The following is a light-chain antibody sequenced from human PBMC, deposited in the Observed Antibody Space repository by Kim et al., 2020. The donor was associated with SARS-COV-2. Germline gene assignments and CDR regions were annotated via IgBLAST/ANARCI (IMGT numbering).Light chain of an antibody. J-gene: IGKJ4*01. Sequence: APGKSATLTRRASPSVNNFVAWYQQTPNQPPRLLIYDASNRAAGIPARFSGSVSGTDFTLPISSLEPEDFAVYYCQQRRNWPRLTFGGGTKVDIK. CDR1: PSVNNF. V-gene: IGKV3-11*01. CDR2: DAS. CDR3: QQRRNWPRLT.